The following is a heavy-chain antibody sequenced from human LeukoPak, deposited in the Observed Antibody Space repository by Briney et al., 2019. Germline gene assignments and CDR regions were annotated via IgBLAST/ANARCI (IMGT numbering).Heavy chain of an antibody. V-gene: IGHV3-23*01. Sequence: GGSLRLSCAASGFTFSSYGMSWVRQPPGKGLEWVSAISGSGGSTYYADSVKGRFTISRDNSKNTVYLQMNSLRAEDTAVYYCAKSRPLRITMVRGSGIYFDYWGQGTLVTVPA. CDR3: AKSRPLRITMVRGSGIYFDY. CDR2: ISGSGGST. D-gene: IGHD3-10*01. CDR1: GFTFSSYG. J-gene: IGHJ4*02.